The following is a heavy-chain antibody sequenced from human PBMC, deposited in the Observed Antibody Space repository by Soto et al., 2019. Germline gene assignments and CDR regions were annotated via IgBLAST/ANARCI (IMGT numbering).Heavy chain of an antibody. V-gene: IGHV1-69*13. D-gene: IGHD1-7*01. J-gene: IGHJ6*02. CDR2: IIPIFGTA. Sequence: SVKVSCKASGGTFSSYAISWVRQAPGQGLEWMGGIIPIFGTANYAQKFQGRVTITADESTSTAYMELSSLRSEDTAVYHCARGPTGTTAEVSYYGMDVWGQGTTVTVSS. CDR1: GGTFSSYA. CDR3: ARGPTGTTAEVSYYGMDV.